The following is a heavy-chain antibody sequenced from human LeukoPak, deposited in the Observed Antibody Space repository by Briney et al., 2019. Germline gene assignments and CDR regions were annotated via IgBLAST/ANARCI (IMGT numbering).Heavy chain of an antibody. CDR1: GYSFTSYW. D-gene: IGHD6-13*01. CDR3: ARSRIAAAVWFDP. V-gene: IGHV5-51*01. Sequence: GESLKISCKGSGYSFTSYWIGWVRQMPGKGLEWMGIIYPGDSDTRYSPSFQGQVTISADKSISTAYLRWSSLKASDTAMYYCARSRIAAAVWFDPWGQGTLVTVSS. J-gene: IGHJ5*02. CDR2: IYPGDSDT.